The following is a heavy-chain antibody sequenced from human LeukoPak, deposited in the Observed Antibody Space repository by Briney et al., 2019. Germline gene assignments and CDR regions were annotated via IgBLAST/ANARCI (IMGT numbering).Heavy chain of an antibody. CDR3: ARADYGDYGDYYYGMDV. CDR1: GYTFTSYG. Sequence: ASVKVSCKASGYTFTSYGISWVRQAPGQGLEWMGWISAYNGNTNYAQKLRGRVTMTTDTSTSTAYMELRSLRSDDTAVYHCARADYGDYGDYYYGMDVWGQGTTVTVSS. J-gene: IGHJ6*02. CDR2: ISAYNGNT. D-gene: IGHD4-17*01. V-gene: IGHV1-18*01.